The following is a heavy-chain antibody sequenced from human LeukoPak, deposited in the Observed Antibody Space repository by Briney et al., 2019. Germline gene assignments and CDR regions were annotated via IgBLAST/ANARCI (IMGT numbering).Heavy chain of an antibody. CDR1: GGTFSSYA. V-gene: IGHV1-69*05. D-gene: IGHD3-22*01. J-gene: IGHJ3*02. CDR3: ARVSEKGYYYDSSGNPTRAFDI. Sequence: PRASVKVSCKASGGTFSSYAISWVRQAPGQGLEWMGGIIPIFGTANYAQKFQGRVTITTDESTSTAYMELSSLRSEDTAVYYCARVSEKGYYYDSSGNPTRAFDIWGQGTMVTVSS. CDR2: IIPIFGTA.